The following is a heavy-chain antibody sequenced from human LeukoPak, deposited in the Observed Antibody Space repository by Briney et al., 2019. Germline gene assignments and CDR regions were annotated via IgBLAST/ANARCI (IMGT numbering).Heavy chain of an antibody. J-gene: IGHJ4*02. CDR1: GGSISSGDYY. CDR3: ARRPRMIAARSGDY. CDR2: IYYSGST. D-gene: IGHD6-6*01. V-gene: IGHV4-30-4*01. Sequence: SETLSLTCTVSGGSISSGDYYWSWIRQPPGKGLEWIGYIYYSGSTYYNPSLKSRVTISVDTSKNQFSLKLSSVTAADTAVYYCARRPRMIAARSGDYWGQGTLVTVSS.